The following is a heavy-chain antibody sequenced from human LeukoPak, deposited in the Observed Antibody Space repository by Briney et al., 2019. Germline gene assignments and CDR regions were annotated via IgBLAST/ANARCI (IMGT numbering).Heavy chain of an antibody. CDR1: GFTFISYA. Sequence: GGSLRLSCAASGFTFISYAMSWVRQAPGKGLEWVSAISGSGGSTYYADSVKGRFTISRDNSKNTLYLQMNSLRAEDTAVYYCAKANIIVATILEYDCYFDYWGQGTLVTVSS. J-gene: IGHJ4*02. V-gene: IGHV3-23*01. D-gene: IGHD5-12*01. CDR3: AKANIIVATILEYDCYFDY. CDR2: ISGSGGST.